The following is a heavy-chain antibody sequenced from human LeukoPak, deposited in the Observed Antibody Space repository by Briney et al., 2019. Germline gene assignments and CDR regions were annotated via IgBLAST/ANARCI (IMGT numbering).Heavy chain of an antibody. CDR3: AKDPVYYYGVGYFDY. V-gene: IGHV3-30*18. J-gene: IGHJ4*02. Sequence: PGGSLRLSCAASGFTFSNYGMHWVRQAPGKGLEWVTLISYDGSNKYYADSVKGRFTISRDNSKNTLYLQMNSLRAEDTAVYYCAKDPVYYYGVGYFDYWGQGTLVTVSS. CDR2: ISYDGSNK. D-gene: IGHD3-10*01. CDR1: GFTFSNYG.